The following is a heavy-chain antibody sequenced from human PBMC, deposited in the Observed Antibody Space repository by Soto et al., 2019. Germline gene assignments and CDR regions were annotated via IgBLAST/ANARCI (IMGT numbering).Heavy chain of an antibody. Sequence: AASVKVSCKASGYTFTSYGISWVRQAPGQGLEWMGWISAYNGNTNYAQKLQGRVTMTTDTSTSTAYMELRSLRSDDTAVYYCARVLAAAGYVGDFDYWRQGSLVSVSS. CDR3: ARVLAAAGYVGDFDY. V-gene: IGHV1-18*04. J-gene: IGHJ4*02. CDR2: ISAYNGNT. D-gene: IGHD6-13*01. CDR1: GYTFTSYG.